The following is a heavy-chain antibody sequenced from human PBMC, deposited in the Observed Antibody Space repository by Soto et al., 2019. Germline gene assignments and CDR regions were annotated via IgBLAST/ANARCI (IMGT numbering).Heavy chain of an antibody. CDR2: IYYSGST. CDR3: AKLAGYCSGNSCPGDYAMDV. D-gene: IGHD2-2*01. Sequence: TLSLTNTVSGGSTSSRRYYLGCLRQPTGKGLEWIGSIYYSGSTYYNPSLKSRVTISVDTSKNQFSLKLSSVTAADTAVYYCAKLAGYCSGNSCPGDYAMDVWGQGTTVT. V-gene: IGHV4-39*01. J-gene: IGHJ6*02. CDR1: GGSTSSRRYY.